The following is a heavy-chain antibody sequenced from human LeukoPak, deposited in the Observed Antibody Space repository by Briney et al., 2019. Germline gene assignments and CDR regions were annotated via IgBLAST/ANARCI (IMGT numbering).Heavy chain of an antibody. CDR3: ARSLNYYDSSGYYYVRYFDY. V-gene: IGHV3-11*04. D-gene: IGHD3-22*01. CDR1: GFIFSDYY. J-gene: IGHJ4*02. CDR2: ISSSGSTM. Sequence: GGSLRLSCAASGFIFSDYYMSWIRQAPGKGLEWVSYISSSGSTMYYTDSVKGRFTISRDNAKNSLYLQMNSLRAEDTAVYYCARSLNYYDSSGYYYVRYFDYWGQGTLVTVSS.